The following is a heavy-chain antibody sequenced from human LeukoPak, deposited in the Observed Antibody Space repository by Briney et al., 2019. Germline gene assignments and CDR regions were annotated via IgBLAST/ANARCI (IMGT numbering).Heavy chain of an antibody. J-gene: IGHJ3*02. V-gene: IGHV3-21*01. CDR3: ARGEAQADDAFDI. CDR2: ISSTSSYI. CDR1: GFTFSSYN. Sequence: GGSLRLSCAASGFTFSSYNMNWVRQAPGKGLEWVSSISSTSSYINYADSVKGRFTISRDKAKNSLYLQMNSLRAEDTAVYYCARGEAQADDAFDIWGQGTMVTVSS.